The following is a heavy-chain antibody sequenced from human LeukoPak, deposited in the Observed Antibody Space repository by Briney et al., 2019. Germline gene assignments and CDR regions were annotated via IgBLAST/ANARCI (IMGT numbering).Heavy chain of an antibody. J-gene: IGHJ5*02. CDR1: GGSISSSSYY. CDR2: IYYSGST. CDR3: ARHHGSWSLRWWFDP. D-gene: IGHD6-13*01. Sequence: SETLSLTCTVSGGSISSSSYYWGWIRQPPGKGLEWIGSIYYSGSTYYNPSLKSRVTISVDTSKNQFSLKLSSVTAADTAVYYCARHHGSWSLRWWFDPWGQGTLVTVSS. V-gene: IGHV4-39*01.